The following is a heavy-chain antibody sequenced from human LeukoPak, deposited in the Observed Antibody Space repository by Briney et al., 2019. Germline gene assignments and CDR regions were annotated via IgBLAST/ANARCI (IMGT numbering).Heavy chain of an antibody. CDR1: GGTFSSYA. J-gene: IGHJ5*02. V-gene: IGHV1-69*13. CDR2: IIPIFGTA. CDR3: ARSRGYDSRDWFDP. D-gene: IGHD3-3*01. Sequence: SVKVSCKASGGTFSSYAISWVRQAPGQGLEWMGGIIPIFGTANYAQKFRGRVTITADESTSTAYMELSSLRSEDTAVYYCARSRGYDSRDWFDPWGQGTLVTVSS.